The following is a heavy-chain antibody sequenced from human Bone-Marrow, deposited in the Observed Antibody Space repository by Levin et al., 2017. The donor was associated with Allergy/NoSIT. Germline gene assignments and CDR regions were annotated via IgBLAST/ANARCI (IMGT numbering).Heavy chain of an antibody. CDR2: ITSGGGTM. V-gene: IGHV3-48*03. J-gene: IGHJ3*02. Sequence: GESLKISCAASGFTFSSYEMKWVRQAPGKGLEWISYITSGGGTMYYADSVRGRFTISRDNAKNSLYLQMNSLRAEDTAVYYCANLGHYSGGSCYRSAFEIWGQGTMVTVSS. CDR1: GFTFSSYE. D-gene: IGHD2-15*01. CDR3: ANLGHYSGGSCYRSAFEI.